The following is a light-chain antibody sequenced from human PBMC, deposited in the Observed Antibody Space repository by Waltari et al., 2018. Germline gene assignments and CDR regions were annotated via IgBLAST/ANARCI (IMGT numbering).Light chain of an antibody. CDR2: KAS. CDR1: QTISSW. CDR3: QQYNTYPWT. V-gene: IGKV1-5*03. Sequence: DVQMTQSPSTVSASVRDRVPITCRASQTISSWLAWYQQKPGKAPKLLIYKASTLESGVPSRFSGSGSGTEFTLTISSLQPDDFATYYCQQYNTYPWTFGQGSKV. J-gene: IGKJ1*01.